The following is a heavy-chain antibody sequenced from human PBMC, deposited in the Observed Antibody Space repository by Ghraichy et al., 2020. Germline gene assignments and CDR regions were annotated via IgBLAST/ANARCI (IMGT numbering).Heavy chain of an antibody. Sequence: GESLNISCAASGFTFSSYAMSWVRQAPGKGLEWVSGISGSGGSTYYADSVKGRFTISRDNSKNTLYLQMNSLRAEDTAIYYCAKDLGRVGKEDSSGRSPVFGYWGQGTLVTVSS. CDR2: ISGSGGST. J-gene: IGHJ4*02. CDR3: AKDLGRVGKEDSSGRSPVFGY. CDR1: GFTFSSYA. D-gene: IGHD6-19*01. V-gene: IGHV3-23*01.